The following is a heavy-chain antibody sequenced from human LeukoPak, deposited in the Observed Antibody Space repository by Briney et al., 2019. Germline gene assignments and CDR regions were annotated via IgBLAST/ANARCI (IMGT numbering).Heavy chain of an antibody. CDR1: GGTFSSYA. V-gene: IGHV1-69*05. CDR2: IIPIFGTA. CDR3: VLYGDSGAYFDY. D-gene: IGHD4-17*01. Sequence: GASVKVSCKASGGTFSSYAISWVRQAPGQGLEWMGGIIPIFGTANYAQKFQGRVTITTDESTSTAYMELSSLRSEDTSVYYRVLYGDSGAYFDYWGQGTLVTVSS. J-gene: IGHJ4*02.